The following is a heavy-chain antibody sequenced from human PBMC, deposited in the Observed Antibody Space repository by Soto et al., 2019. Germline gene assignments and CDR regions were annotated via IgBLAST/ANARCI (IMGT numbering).Heavy chain of an antibody. V-gene: IGHV4-31*03. CDR2: IYYSGST. J-gene: IGHJ1*01. CDR3: ARSSVAGGGEFQH. D-gene: IGHD6-19*01. Sequence: QVQLQESGPGRVKPSQTLSLTCTVSGGSVSGGVYYWNWLRQHPEKGLEWIGYIYYSGSTYYNPSLRSRVTISADTSKNQFSLKLSSVTVADTAVDYCARSSVAGGGEFQHWGQGTQVIVSS. CDR1: GGSVSGGVYY.